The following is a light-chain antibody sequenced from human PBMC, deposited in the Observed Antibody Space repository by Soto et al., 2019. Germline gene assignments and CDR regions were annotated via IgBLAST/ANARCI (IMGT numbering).Light chain of an antibody. V-gene: IGKV3-15*01. CDR1: QSVSSN. CDR3: HHYESLPPYT. J-gene: IGKJ2*01. CDR2: GAS. Sequence: EIVMTQSPATLSVSPGERATLSCRASQSVSSNLAWYQQKPGQAPRLLIYGASTRATGIPARFSGSGSGTEFTLTISSLEPDDSAVYYCHHYESLPPYTFGQGTKVDIK.